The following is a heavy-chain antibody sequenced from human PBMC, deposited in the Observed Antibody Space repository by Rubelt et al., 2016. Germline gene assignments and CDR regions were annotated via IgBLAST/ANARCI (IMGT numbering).Heavy chain of an antibody. CDR3: ARAQYSSGWTG. J-gene: IGHJ1*01. CDR2: ISSSGSTI. V-gene: IGHV3-48*02. D-gene: IGHD6-19*01. Sequence: EVQLVESGGGLVQPGGSLRLSCAASGFTFSLYNMNWVRQAPGKGLEWVSYISSSGSTIYYADSVRGRFTVSRDTAKSSLFLLMSSLRDEVTAVYYCARAQYSSGWTGWGQGTLITVSS. CDR1: GFTFSLYN.